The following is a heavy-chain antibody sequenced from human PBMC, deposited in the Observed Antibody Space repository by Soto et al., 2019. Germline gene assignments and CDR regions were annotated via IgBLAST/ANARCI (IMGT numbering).Heavy chain of an antibody. CDR2: IYYSGST. CDR1: GGSISSYY. V-gene: IGHV4-59*01. J-gene: IGHJ3*02. Sequence: PSETLSLTCTVSGGSISSYYWSWIRQPPGKGLEWIGYIYYSGSTNYNPSLKSRVTISVDTSKNQFSLKLSSVTAADTAVYYCALGSMVRGVSLLAFDIWGQGTMVTVSS. D-gene: IGHD3-10*01. CDR3: ALGSMVRGVSLLAFDI.